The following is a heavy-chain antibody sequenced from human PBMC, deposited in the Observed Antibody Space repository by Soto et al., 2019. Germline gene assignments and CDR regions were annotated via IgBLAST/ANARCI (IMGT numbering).Heavy chain of an antibody. Sequence: GGSLRLSCAASGFTFSSYAMSWVRQAPGKGLEWVSAISGSGGSTYYADSVKGRFTISRDNSKNTLYLQMNSLRAEDTAVYYCATHRQEFWSGFNPGSNWFDPWGQGTLVTVSS. CDR1: GFTFSSYA. CDR2: ISGSGGST. CDR3: ATHRQEFWSGFNPGSNWFDP. D-gene: IGHD3-3*01. V-gene: IGHV3-23*01. J-gene: IGHJ5*02.